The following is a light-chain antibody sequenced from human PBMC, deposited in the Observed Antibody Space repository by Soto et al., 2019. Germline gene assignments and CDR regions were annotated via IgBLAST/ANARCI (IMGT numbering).Light chain of an antibody. CDR3: QQYNNWPPIT. V-gene: IGKV3D-15*01. CDR2: DAS. Sequence: IVLTHSXCTLSLXXXXIXSLXGXFSQSVSNFLGWYQQKPGQAPRLLIYDASNRAAGIPDRFSGSGSGTEFTLTISSLQSEDFAVYYCQQYNNWPPITFGQGTRLEIK. CDR1: QSVSNF. J-gene: IGKJ5*01.